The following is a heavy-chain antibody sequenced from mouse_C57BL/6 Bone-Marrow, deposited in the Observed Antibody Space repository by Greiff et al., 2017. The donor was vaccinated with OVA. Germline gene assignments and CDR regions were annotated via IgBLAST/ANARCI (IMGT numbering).Heavy chain of an antibody. Sequence: QVQLKESGPELVKPGASVKISCKASGYAFSSSWMNWVKQRPGKGLEWIGRIYPGDGDTNYNGKFKGKATLTADKSSSTAYMQLSSLTSEDSAVSFCARNFFDYWGQGTTLTVSS. CDR2: IYPGDGDT. CDR3: ARNFFDY. J-gene: IGHJ2*01. V-gene: IGHV1-82*01. CDR1: GYAFSSSW.